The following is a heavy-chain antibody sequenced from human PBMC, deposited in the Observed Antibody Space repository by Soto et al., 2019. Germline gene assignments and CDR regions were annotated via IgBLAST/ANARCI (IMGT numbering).Heavy chain of an antibody. CDR1: GGPISSGGYY. Sequence: SETLSLTCTVSGGPISSGGYYWIWIRHHPGKGLEWIGYIYYSGSTYYNPSLKSRVTISVDTSKNQFSLKLSSVTAADTAVYYCAREIVWFGELQGVDPWGQGTLVTVSS. CDR3: AREIVWFGELQGVDP. CDR2: IYYSGST. D-gene: IGHD3-10*01. V-gene: IGHV4-31*03. J-gene: IGHJ5*02.